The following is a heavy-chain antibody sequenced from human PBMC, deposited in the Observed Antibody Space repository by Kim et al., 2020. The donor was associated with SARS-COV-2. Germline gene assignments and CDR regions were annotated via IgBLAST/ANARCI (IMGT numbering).Heavy chain of an antibody. J-gene: IGHJ4*02. Sequence: GGSLRLSCAASGFIFGDYAMSWVRQAPGMGLEWVSSISGSGGGKYYADSVKGRFTISRDNSEMYLQMNSLRVEDTAIYYCAKGFSKNGITTMVATWGQGT. CDR2: ISGSGGGK. D-gene: IGHD3-22*01. V-gene: IGHV3-23*01. CDR3: AKGFSKNGITTMVAT. CDR1: GFIFGDYA.